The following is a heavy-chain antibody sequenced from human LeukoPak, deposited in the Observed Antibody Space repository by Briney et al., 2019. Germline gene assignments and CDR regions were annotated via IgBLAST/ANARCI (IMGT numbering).Heavy chain of an antibody. V-gene: IGHV3-30*04. CDR2: ILYDGSNK. D-gene: IGHD1-26*01. J-gene: IGHJ4*02. CDR1: GFTFSSYA. CDR3: ARAVGATIQRTPDY. Sequence: PGGSLRLSCAASGFTFSSYAMHWVRQAPGKGLEWVAVILYDGSNKYYADSVKGRFTISRDNSKNTLYLQMNSLRAEDTAVYYCARAVGATIQRTPDYWGQGTLVTVSS.